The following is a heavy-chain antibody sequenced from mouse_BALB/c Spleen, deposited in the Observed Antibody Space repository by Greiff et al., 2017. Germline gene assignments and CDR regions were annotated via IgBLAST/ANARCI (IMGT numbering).Heavy chain of an antibody. CDR3: ARGYGSSPFAY. V-gene: IGHV5-6-5*01. CDR1: GFTFSSYA. Sequence: EVQGVESGGGLVKPGGSLKLSCAASGFTFSSYAMSWVRQTPEKRLEWVASISSGGSTYYPDSVKGRFTISRDNARNILYLQMSSLRSEDTAMYYCARGYGSSPFAYWGQGTLVTVSA. D-gene: IGHD1-1*01. J-gene: IGHJ3*01. CDR2: ISSGGST.